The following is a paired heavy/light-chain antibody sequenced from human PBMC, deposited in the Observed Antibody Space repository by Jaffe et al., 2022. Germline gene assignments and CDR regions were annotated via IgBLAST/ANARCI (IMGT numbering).Light chain of an antibody. CDR1: QGISSY. Sequence: AIRMTQSPSSLSASTGDRVTITCRASQGISSYLAWYQQKPGKAPKLLIYAASTLQSGVPSRFSGSGSGTDFTLTISCLQSEDFATYYCQQYYSYLTFGGGTKVEIK. CDR2: AAS. J-gene: IGKJ4*01. V-gene: IGKV1-8*01. CDR3: QQYYSYLT.
Heavy chain of an antibody. CDR2: ISGSGGST. D-gene: IGHD3-10*01. J-gene: IGHJ6*03. CDR1: GFTFSSYA. CDR3: AKAGYLGGSGSYVYYYYYYMDV. Sequence: EVQLLESGGGLVQPGGSLRLSCAASGFTFSSYAMSWVRQAPGKGLEWVSAISGSGGSTYYADSVKGRFTISRDNSKNTLYLQMNSLRAEDTAVYYCAKAGYLGGSGSYVYYYYYYMDVWGKGTTVTVSS. V-gene: IGHV3-23*01.